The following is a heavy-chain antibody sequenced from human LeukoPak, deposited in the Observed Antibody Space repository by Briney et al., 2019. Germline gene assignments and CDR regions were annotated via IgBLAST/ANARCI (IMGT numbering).Heavy chain of an antibody. V-gene: IGHV3-7*03. D-gene: IGHD3-3*01. Sequence: PGGSLRLSCAASGFTFSSYWMSWVRQAPGKGLEWVANIKQDGSEKYYVDSVKGRFTISRDNAKNSLYLQMNSLRAEDTAVYYCARGGGYYDFWSGYFPTTPYYYGMDVWGQGTTVTVSS. CDR3: ARGGGYYDFWSGYFPTTPYYYGMDV. J-gene: IGHJ6*02. CDR1: GFTFSSYW. CDR2: IKQDGSEK.